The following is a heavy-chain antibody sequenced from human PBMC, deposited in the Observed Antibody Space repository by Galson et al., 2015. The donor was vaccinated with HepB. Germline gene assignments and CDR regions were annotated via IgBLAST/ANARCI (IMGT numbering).Heavy chain of an antibody. CDR3: AGGGLVRGALGWIDP. J-gene: IGHJ5*02. D-gene: IGHD3-16*02. Sequence: WIRQSPSRGLEWLGRTYYRSKWYIDYAVSVNGRISITPDTSRNQFSLQLSSVTPEDTAIYYCAGGGLVRGALGWIDPWGPGILVTVSS. CDR2: TYYRSKWYI. V-gene: IGHV6-1*01.